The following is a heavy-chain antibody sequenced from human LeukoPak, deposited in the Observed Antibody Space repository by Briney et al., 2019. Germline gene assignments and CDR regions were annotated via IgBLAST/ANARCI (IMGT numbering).Heavy chain of an antibody. CDR1: GGSISSYY. CDR2: IYYSGST. J-gene: IGHJ6*02. Sequence: PSETLSLTCTVSGGSISSYYWSWIRQPPGKGLEWIGYIYYSGSTNYNPSLKSRVTISVDTSKNQFSLKLSSVTAADTAVYYCAGYRGNYYYGMDVWGQGTTVTVS. CDR3: AGYRGNYYYGMDV. D-gene: IGHD3-16*01. V-gene: IGHV4-59*08.